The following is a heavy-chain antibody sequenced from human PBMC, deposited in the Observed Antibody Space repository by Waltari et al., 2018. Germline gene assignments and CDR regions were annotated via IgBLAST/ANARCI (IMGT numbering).Heavy chain of an antibody. D-gene: IGHD3-22*01. CDR1: GGTFSSYA. CDR2: NIPIFGTG. V-gene: IGHV1-69*14. CDR3: ARVEVDSSGYPDY. Sequence: QVQLVQSGAEVKKPGSSVKVSCKASGGTFSSYAISWVRQAPGQGLEWMGWNIPIFGTGNYAQKFQGRVTITANKSTSTADMELSSLRSEDTAVYYCARVEVDSSGYPDYWGQGTLVTVSS. J-gene: IGHJ4*02.